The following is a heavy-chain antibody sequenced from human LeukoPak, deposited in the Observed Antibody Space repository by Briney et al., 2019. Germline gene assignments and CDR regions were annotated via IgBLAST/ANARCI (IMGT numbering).Heavy chain of an antibody. D-gene: IGHD2-8*02. V-gene: IGHV3-23*01. J-gene: IGHJ4*02. CDR1: GFTFSAYG. CDR3: AKDMRGVVLVPRAYYFDS. Sequence: HPGGSLRLSCVSSGFTFSAYGMSWVRQAPGKGLESVSSISGSDGATSYADSVKGRFTISRDNYKNTLYLQMNSLRAEDTAVYYCAKDMRGVVLVPRAYYFDSWGQGTLVTVSS. CDR2: ISGSDGAT.